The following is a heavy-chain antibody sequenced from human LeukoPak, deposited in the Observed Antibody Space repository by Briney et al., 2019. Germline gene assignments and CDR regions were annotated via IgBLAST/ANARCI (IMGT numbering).Heavy chain of an antibody. V-gene: IGHV4-61*02. CDR1: GGSISSGSYY. CDR2: IYTSGST. J-gene: IGHJ4*02. Sequence: SETLSLTCTVPGGSISSGSYYWSWIRQPAGKGLEWIGRIYTSGSTNYNPSLKSRVTISVDTSKDQFSLKLSSVTAADTAVYYCARVAYGGNSGFPFDYWGQGTLVTVSS. D-gene: IGHD4-23*01. CDR3: ARVAYGGNSGFPFDY.